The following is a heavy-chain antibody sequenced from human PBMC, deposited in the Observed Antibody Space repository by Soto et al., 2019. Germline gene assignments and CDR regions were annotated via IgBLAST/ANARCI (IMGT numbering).Heavy chain of an antibody. J-gene: IGHJ6*02. Sequence: ASVKVSCKASGFTFSNYGLNWVRQAPGQGLEWMGWVSANNGHTNYAQNLQGRVSMTTDTSTSTAYMELRGLTFDDTAVYYCARDIESVTAKHFFYYYAMDVWGQGTAVTVSS. V-gene: IGHV1-18*01. D-gene: IGHD2-8*01. CDR3: ARDIESVTAKHFFYYYAMDV. CDR1: GFTFSNYG. CDR2: VSANNGHT.